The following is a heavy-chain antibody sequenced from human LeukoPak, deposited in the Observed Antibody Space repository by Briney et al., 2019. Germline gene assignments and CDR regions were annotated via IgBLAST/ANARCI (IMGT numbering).Heavy chain of an antibody. V-gene: IGHV1-69*06. CDR1: GGTFSSYA. CDR2: IIPIFGTA. D-gene: IGHD2-2*01. CDR3: ARAGCSSTSGYHAAFDI. J-gene: IGHJ3*02. Sequence: SVKVSCKASGGTFSSYAISWVRQAPGQGLEWMGGIIPIFGTANYAQKFQGRVTITADKSTSTAYMELGSLRSEDPAVYYCARAGCSSTSGYHAAFDIWGQGTMVTVSS.